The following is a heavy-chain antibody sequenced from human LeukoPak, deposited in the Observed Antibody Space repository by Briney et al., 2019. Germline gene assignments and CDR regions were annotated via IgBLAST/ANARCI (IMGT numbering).Heavy chain of an antibody. Sequence: PGGSLRLSCAASGFTFRSYAMRWVRQAPGKGGEWVSAISGSGGSTYYADSGKGGFTIARENCKNTVYLQRNSGRGEDRAVYYCAKEGPYYYDSSGLDIDYWGQGTLVTVSS. CDR1: GFTFRSYA. J-gene: IGHJ4*02. D-gene: IGHD3-22*01. V-gene: IGHV3-23*01. CDR3: AKEGPYYYDSSGLDIDY. CDR2: ISGSGGST.